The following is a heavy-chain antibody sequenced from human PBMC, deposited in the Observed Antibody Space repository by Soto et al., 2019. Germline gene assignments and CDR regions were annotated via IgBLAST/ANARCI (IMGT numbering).Heavy chain of an antibody. CDR2: IWYDGSNK. CDR3: ARKSGGDYCMDV. Sequence: QVQLVESGGGVVQPGRSLRLSCAASGFTFSSYGMHWVRRAPGKGLEWVAVIWYDGSNKYYADSVKGRFTISRDNSKNTLYLQMNSLRAEDTAVYYCARKSGGDYCMDVWGQGTTVTVSS. J-gene: IGHJ6*02. CDR1: GFTFSSYG. V-gene: IGHV3-33*01. D-gene: IGHD2-8*02.